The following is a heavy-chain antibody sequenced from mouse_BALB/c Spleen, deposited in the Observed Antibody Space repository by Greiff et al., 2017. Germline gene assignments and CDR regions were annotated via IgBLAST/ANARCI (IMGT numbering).Heavy chain of an antibody. CDR1: GFTFSSYA. CDR2: ISSGGSYT. V-gene: IGHV5-9-3*01. CDR3: ARQSADGYWYFDV. J-gene: IGHJ1*01. Sequence: EVQLQESGGGLVKPGGSLKLSCAASGFTFSSYAMSWVRQTPEKRLEWVATISSGGSYTYYPDSVKGRFTISRDNAKNTLYLQMSSLRSEDTAMYYCARQSADGYWYFDVWGAGTTVTVSS.